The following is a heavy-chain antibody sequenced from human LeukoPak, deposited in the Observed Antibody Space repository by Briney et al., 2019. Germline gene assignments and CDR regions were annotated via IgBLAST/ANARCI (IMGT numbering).Heavy chain of an antibody. D-gene: IGHD3-22*01. V-gene: IGHV3-9*01. CDR1: GFTFDDYA. CDR2: ISWNSGSI. CDR3: AKGAPDYDSSGYYADY. J-gene: IGHJ4*02. Sequence: GRSLRLSCAASGFTFDDYAMHWVRHAPGKGLEWVSGISWNSGSIGYADSVKGRFTISRDNAKNSLYLQMNSLRAEDTALYYCAKGAPDYDSSGYYADYWGQGTLVTVSS.